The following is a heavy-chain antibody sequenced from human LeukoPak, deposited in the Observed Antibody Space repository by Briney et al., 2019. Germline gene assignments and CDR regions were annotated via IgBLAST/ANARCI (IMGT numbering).Heavy chain of an antibody. Sequence: ASVKVSCKASGYTLTGYYIHWVRQAPGQGLEWMGGIIPIFGTANYAQKFQGRVTITVDESTSTAYMELSSLRSEDTAVYYCARAPAGYCSSTSCYMAGYYFDYWGQGTLVTVSS. D-gene: IGHD2-2*02. CDR1: GYTLTGYY. CDR2: IIPIFGTA. V-gene: IGHV1-69*13. CDR3: ARAPAGYCSSTSCYMAGYYFDY. J-gene: IGHJ4*02.